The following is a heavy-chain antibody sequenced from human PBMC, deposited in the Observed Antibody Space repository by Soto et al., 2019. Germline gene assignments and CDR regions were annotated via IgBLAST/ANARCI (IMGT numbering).Heavy chain of an antibody. D-gene: IGHD6-13*01. Sequence: ASVKVSCKASGYTFTSYAMHWVRQAPGQGLEWMGWISAYNGNTNYAQKLQGRVTMTTDTSTSTAYMELRSLRSDDTAVYYCARDRYSSSWYWFDPWGQGTLVTVSS. CDR3: ARDRYSSSWYWFDP. V-gene: IGHV1-18*01. CDR1: GYTFTSYA. J-gene: IGHJ5*02. CDR2: ISAYNGNT.